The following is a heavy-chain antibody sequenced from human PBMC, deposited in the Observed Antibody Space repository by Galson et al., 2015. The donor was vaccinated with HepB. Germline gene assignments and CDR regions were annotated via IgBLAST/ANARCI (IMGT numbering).Heavy chain of an antibody. J-gene: IGHJ4*02. CDR1: GFTFSSYD. CDR2: IGTAGDP. Sequence: SLRLSCAASGFTFSSYDMHWVRQATGKGLEWVSTIGTAGDPYYPGSVKGRFTISRENAKNSLYLQMNSLRAGDTAVYYCARGPRLLIAARRAGGGHTSRVLGYWGQGTLVTVSS. CDR3: ARGPRLLIAARRAGGGHTSRVLGY. V-gene: IGHV3-13*04. D-gene: IGHD6-6*01.